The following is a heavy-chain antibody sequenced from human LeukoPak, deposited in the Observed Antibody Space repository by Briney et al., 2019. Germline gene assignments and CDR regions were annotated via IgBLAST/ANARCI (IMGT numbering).Heavy chain of an antibody. Sequence: ASVKVSCKVSGYTLTELSMHWVRQAPGKALEWMGGFDPEDGETIYAQKFQGRVTMTEDTSTDTAYMELSSLRSEDTAVYYCATLDSSGYYLGVAFDIWGQGTMVTVSS. J-gene: IGHJ3*02. V-gene: IGHV1-24*01. D-gene: IGHD3-22*01. CDR1: GYTLTELS. CDR2: FDPEDGET. CDR3: ATLDSSGYYLGVAFDI.